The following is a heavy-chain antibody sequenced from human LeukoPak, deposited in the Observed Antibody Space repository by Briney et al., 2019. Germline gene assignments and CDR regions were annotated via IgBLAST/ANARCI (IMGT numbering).Heavy chain of an antibody. CDR3: AKDQCSGGSCYYGAYYYYGMDV. CDR2: ISGSGGST. V-gene: IGHV3-23*01. D-gene: IGHD2-15*01. J-gene: IGHJ6*02. Sequence: GGSLRLSCAASGFTFSSYAMSWVRQAPGKGLEWVSAISGSGGSTYYADSVKGRFTISRDNSKNTLYLQMNSLRAEDTAVYYCAKDQCSGGSCYYGAYYYYGMDVWGQGTTVTVSS. CDR1: GFTFSSYA.